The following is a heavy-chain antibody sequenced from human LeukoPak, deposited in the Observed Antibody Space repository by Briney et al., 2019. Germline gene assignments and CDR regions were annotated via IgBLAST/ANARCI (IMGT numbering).Heavy chain of an antibody. J-gene: IGHJ3*02. V-gene: IGHV3-7*01. CDR3: VRHAYYVFDI. Sequence: GGSLRLSCGASGFSISSYWMTWVRQAPGKGLEWVANIKKQGSKKYYVDSVKGRFTIDRENAKNSLYLQMNNLRAEDTAMYFSVRHAYYVFDIWGQGTMVTVSS. D-gene: IGHD3-10*01. CDR1: GFSISSYW. CDR2: IKKQGSKK.